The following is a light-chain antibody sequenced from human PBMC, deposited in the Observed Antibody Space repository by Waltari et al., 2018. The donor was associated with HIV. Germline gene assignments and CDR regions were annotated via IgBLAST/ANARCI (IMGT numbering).Light chain of an antibody. CDR3: QQYNRFPAT. Sequence: DIQLTQSPSSVPASIGYRATITWRAAEDANIWLAWYRQRPGEAPRSLVYAAFTLQGGVPSRFSGSGFGTHFTLTIDNMQPEDFGTYYCQQYNRFPATFGGGTTVDI. J-gene: IGKJ4*01. CDR2: AAF. CDR1: EDANIW. V-gene: IGKV1D-16*01.